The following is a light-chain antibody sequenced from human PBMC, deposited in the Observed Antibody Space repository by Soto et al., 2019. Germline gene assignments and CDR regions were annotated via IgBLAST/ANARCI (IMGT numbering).Light chain of an antibody. Sequence: DIQMTQSPSSLSASVGDRVAITCRASQGISNYLAWYQQKPGKVPKLLIYAASTLQSGVPSRFSGSGSGTDFTLTISSLEPEDFAVYYCQHRSNWPPYTFGQGTKLEIK. CDR1: QGISNY. J-gene: IGKJ2*01. CDR3: QHRSNWPPYT. V-gene: IGKV1-27*01. CDR2: AAS.